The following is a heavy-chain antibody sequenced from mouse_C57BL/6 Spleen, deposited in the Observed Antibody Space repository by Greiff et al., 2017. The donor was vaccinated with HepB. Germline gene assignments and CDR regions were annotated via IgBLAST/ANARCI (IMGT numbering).Heavy chain of an antibody. CDR1: GFNIKDYY. CDR2: IDPEDGDT. D-gene: IGHD2-4*01. V-gene: IGHV14-1*01. Sequence: EVQLQESGAELVRPGASVKLSCTASGFNIKDYYMHWVKQRPEQGLEWIGRIDPEDGDTEYAPKFQGKATMTADTSSNTAYLQRSSLTSEDTAVYYCTRGSTMITTSFDYWGQGTTLTVSS. J-gene: IGHJ2*01. CDR3: TRGSTMITTSFDY.